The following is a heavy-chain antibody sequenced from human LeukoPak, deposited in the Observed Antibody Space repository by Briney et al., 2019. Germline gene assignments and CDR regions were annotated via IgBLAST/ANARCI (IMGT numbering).Heavy chain of an antibody. Sequence: GESLKISCKGSGYTFTDYWIGWVRQMPGRGLEWMGIIYPTDSATRYSPSFQGQVTISADKSLSTVYLQWTSLKASDSAMYYCARWSSVAGVHSWGQGTLVTVSS. CDR1: GYTFTDYW. V-gene: IGHV5-51*01. CDR2: IYPTDSAT. CDR3: ARWSSVAGVHS. D-gene: IGHD6-19*01. J-gene: IGHJ4*02.